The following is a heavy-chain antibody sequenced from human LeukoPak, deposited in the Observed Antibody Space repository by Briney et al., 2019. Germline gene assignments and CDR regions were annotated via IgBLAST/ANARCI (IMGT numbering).Heavy chain of an antibody. CDR2: IYYNGGT. Sequence: SETLSLTCTVSGGSVTSYYWSWIRQPPGMGLEWIGYIYYNGGTNYNPSLKSRITISLDTSKNQFSLRLSSVTAADTAVYYCAGGGDKAKTGYWGQGTLVTASS. D-gene: IGHD2-15*01. CDR3: AGGGDKAKTGY. CDR1: GGSVTSYY. J-gene: IGHJ4*02. V-gene: IGHV4-59*08.